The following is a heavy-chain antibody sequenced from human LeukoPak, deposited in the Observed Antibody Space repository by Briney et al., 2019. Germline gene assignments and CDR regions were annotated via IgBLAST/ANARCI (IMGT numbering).Heavy chain of an antibody. CDR1: GYTFTGYY. CDR3: ARDLCDGGGSCYSPDY. V-gene: IGHV1-2*02. Sequence: ASVKVSCKASGYTFTGYYMHWVRQAPGQGLEWMGWINPNSGGTNYAQKFQGRVTMTRDMSTSTVYMELSSLRSEDTAVYYCARDLCDGGGSCYSPDYWGQGTLVTVSS. D-gene: IGHD2-15*01. CDR2: INPNSGGT. J-gene: IGHJ4*02.